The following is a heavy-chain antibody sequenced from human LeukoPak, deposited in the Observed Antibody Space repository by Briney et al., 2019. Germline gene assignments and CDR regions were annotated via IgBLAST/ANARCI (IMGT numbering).Heavy chain of an antibody. CDR2: INVGNGNT. Sequence: ASVKVSCKASGYTFTMFGIHWVRQAPGQRPEWMGWINVGNGNTKYSQKFQDRVTIARETSASTAYMELNSLTFEDTAVYYCARDLAEPGDYWGQGTLVTVSS. CDR1: GYTFTMFG. J-gene: IGHJ4*02. CDR3: ARDLAEPGDY. D-gene: IGHD7-27*01. V-gene: IGHV1-3*01.